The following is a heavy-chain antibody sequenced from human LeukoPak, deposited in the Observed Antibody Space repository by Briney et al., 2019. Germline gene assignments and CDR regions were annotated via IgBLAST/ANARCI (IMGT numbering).Heavy chain of an antibody. CDR3: ARDTSQRPWFGDLFDPSHRFDP. D-gene: IGHD3-10*01. CDR2: TYYRSRGYN. V-gene: IGHV6-1*01. Sequence: SQALSLTCAISGDSVASNSAAWKWIRQSRSRGLEWLGRTYYRSRGYNCYAGAGRSRITINPDTSKNQFSLHLNSVPPDDTAVYYRARDTSQRPWFGDLFDPSHRFDPRRQGTLVTVSS. J-gene: IGHJ5*02. CDR1: GDSVASNSAA.